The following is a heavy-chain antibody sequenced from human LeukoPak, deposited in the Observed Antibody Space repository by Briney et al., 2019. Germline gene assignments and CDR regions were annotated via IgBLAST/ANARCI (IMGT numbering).Heavy chain of an antibody. CDR2: INPNSGGT. J-gene: IGHJ6*03. CDR1: GYTFTSYG. Sequence: GASVKVSCKASGYTFTSYGISWVRQAPGQGLEWMGWINPNSGGTNYAQKFQGRVTVTRDTSISTAYMELSRLRSDDTAVYYCARQDPGDYYYYYMDVWGKGTTVTVSS. CDR3: ARQDPGDYYYYYMDV. V-gene: IGHV1-2*02. D-gene: IGHD2-15*01.